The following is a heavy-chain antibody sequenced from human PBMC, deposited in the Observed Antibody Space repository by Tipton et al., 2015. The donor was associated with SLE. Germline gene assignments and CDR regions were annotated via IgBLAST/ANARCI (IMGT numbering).Heavy chain of an antibody. CDR1: GGSFSGYY. CDR2: INHSGST. Sequence: TLSLTCAVYGGSFSGYYWSWIRQPPGKGLEWIGEINHSGSTNYNPSLKSRVTISVDTSKNQFSLKLSSVTAADTAVYYCARGPLWFGELLYYYYYGMDVWGQGTTVTVSS. J-gene: IGHJ6*02. CDR3: ARGPLWFGELLYYYYYGMDV. D-gene: IGHD3-10*01. V-gene: IGHV4-34*01.